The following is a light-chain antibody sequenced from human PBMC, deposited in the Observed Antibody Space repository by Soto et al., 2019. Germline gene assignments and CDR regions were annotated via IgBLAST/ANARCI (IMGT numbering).Light chain of an antibody. CDR2: GAS. CDR3: QQYVNSQYT. CDR1: QNVRSGY. J-gene: IGKJ2*01. V-gene: IGKV3-20*01. Sequence: EIVLTQSPGTLSLSPGERATLSCRASQNVRSGYLAWYQQKPGQAPRLLIYGASSRATGIPDRFSGSGSGTDFTLTISRLEHEDFVVYYCQQYVNSQYTFGQGTKVDIK.